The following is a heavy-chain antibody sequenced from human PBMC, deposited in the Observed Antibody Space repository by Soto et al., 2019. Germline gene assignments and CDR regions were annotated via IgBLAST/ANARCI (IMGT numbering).Heavy chain of an antibody. J-gene: IGHJ4*02. CDR1: GFTFSSYW. CDR3: ARDPPYCSSTSCLDY. D-gene: IGHD2-2*01. V-gene: IGHV3-74*01. CDR2: INSDGSST. Sequence: GSLRLSCAASGFTFSSYWMHWVRQAPGKGLVWVSRINSDGSSTSYADSVKGRFTISRDNAKNTVFLQMNSLGVEDTAVYYCARDPPYCSSTSCLDYWGQGTLVTVSS.